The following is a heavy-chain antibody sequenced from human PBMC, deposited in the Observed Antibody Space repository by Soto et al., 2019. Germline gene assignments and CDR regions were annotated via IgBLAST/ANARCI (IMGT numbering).Heavy chain of an antibody. D-gene: IGHD1-26*01. Sequence: QVQLVQSGAEVKKPGASVKVSCKASGYTFTSYAMHWVRQAPGQRLEWMGWINAGNGNTKYSQKFQGRVTITRDTSASTAYMDLSSLRSEDMAVYYCARGLGLYYFDYWGQGTLVTVSS. CDR1: GYTFTSYA. J-gene: IGHJ4*02. CDR2: INAGNGNT. V-gene: IGHV1-3*01. CDR3: ARGLGLYYFDY.